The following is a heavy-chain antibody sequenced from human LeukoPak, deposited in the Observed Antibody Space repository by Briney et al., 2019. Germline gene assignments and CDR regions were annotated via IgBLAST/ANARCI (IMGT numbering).Heavy chain of an antibody. Sequence: GGSLRLSCAASGFTFSSFWMSWVRQAPGKGLEWVANIKQDGSEKYYVDSVKGRFTISRDNAKNSLYLQMNSLRAEDTAVYYCARDRSALYYTNGVCYMGDAFDIWGQGTMVTVSS. V-gene: IGHV3-7*01. CDR2: IKQDGSEK. J-gene: IGHJ3*02. D-gene: IGHD2-8*01. CDR1: GFTFSSFW. CDR3: ARDRSALYYTNGVCYMGDAFDI.